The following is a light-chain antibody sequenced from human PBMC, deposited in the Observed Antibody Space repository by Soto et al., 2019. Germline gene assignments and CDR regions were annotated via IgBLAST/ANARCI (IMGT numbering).Light chain of an antibody. CDR1: QYINTR. CDR2: QTS. V-gene: IGKV3-11*01. CDR3: HQRKSWLRT. J-gene: IGKJ1*01. Sequence: EIVLTQSPATLSSFPTDIVTLSCRASQYINTRLAWYQHRPGQAPRLLIYQTSLRAAGIPAGFSASGSGTDFTLTISDVQPEDFALYYCHQRKSWLRTFGQGTKVDIK.